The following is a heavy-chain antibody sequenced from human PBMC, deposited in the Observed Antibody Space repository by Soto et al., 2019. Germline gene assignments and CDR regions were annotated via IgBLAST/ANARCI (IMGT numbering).Heavy chain of an antibody. V-gene: IGHV4-59*01. D-gene: IGHD6-19*01. CDR2: LFNSGST. CDR1: GGSITNFY. CDR3: ARSPGLGNWFDP. Sequence: QVRLQESGPGLVKPSETLSLTCNVSGGSITNFYWSWIRQPPGKGLEWIGWLFNSGSTNYNPSLRSRVTMSVDTSMNHFSLHLTSVTAADTAVYYCARSPGLGNWFDPWGQGTLVTVSS. J-gene: IGHJ5*02.